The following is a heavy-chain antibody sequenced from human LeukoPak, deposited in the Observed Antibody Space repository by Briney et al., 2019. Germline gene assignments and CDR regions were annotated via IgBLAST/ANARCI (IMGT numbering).Heavy chain of an antibody. J-gene: IGHJ6*03. CDR3: AKDRCSNGVGCYYYYMDV. D-gene: IGHD2-8*01. CDR2: IQYDGSNA. Sequence: GGSLRLSCAASRFTFSSYGMHWVRQAPGKGLEWVAYIQYDGSNAQYADSVKGRFSISRDSSKNILYLQMNSLRAEDTAVYYCAKDRCSNGVGCYYYYMDVWGKGTTVTISS. CDR1: RFTFSSYG. V-gene: IGHV3-30*02.